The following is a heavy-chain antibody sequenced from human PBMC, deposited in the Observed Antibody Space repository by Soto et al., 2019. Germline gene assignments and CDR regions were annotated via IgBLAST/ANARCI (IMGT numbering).Heavy chain of an antibody. CDR1: GFSISDKF. CDR3: ARDSGYSSAYWEHYFDY. J-gene: IGHJ4*02. CDR2: ISSGGDP. V-gene: IGHV3-53*01. Sequence: GGSLRLSCETSGFSISDKFMSWVRQAPGKGLEWISVISSGGDPSYADSVKGRFTISRDITKNTLFLQMTSLRADDTAVYFCARDSGYSSAYWEHYFDYWGQGILVTVSS. D-gene: IGHD3-16*01.